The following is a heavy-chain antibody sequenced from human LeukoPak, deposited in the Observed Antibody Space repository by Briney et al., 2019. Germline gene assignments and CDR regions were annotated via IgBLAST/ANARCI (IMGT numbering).Heavy chain of an antibody. CDR2: IIPIFGTA. J-gene: IGHJ4*02. V-gene: IGHV1-69*05. CDR3: ARDCSVSSYYDFWSGYCY. CDR1: GGTFSSYA. D-gene: IGHD3-3*01. Sequence: SVKVSCKASGGTFSSYAISWVRQAPGQGLEWMGGIIPIFGTANYAQKFQGRVTITTDKSTSTAYMELSSLRSEDTAVYYCARDCSVSSYYDFWSGYCYWGQGTLVTVSS.